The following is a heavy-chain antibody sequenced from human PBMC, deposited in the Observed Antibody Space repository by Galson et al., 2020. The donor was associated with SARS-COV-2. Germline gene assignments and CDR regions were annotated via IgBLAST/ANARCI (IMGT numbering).Heavy chain of an antibody. CDR3: TREGWQGGY. CDR2: IRGDGSET. V-gene: IGHV3-7*01. J-gene: IGHJ4*02. CDR1: GFTFSDYW. D-gene: IGHD2-15*01. Sequence: GGSLRLSCVVSGFTFSDYWMNWIRQAPGKGLEWVANIRGDGSETNYADSVQGRFSISRDNAVDTLYLELNSLRVDDMAVYYCTREGWQGGYWGQGTRVTVSS.